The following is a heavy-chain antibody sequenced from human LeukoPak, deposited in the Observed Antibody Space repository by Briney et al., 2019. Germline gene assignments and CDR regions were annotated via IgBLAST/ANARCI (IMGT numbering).Heavy chain of an antibody. Sequence: GESLKISCKGSGYSFTSYWIGWVRQMPGKGLEWVGIIYPGDSDTRYSPSFQGQVTISANKSISTAYLQWSSLKASDTAMYYCARHLSSSGWYGVNWFDPWGQGTLVTVSS. CDR3: ARHLSSSGWYGVNWFDP. V-gene: IGHV5-51*01. D-gene: IGHD6-19*01. CDR2: IYPGDSDT. CDR1: GYSFTSYW. J-gene: IGHJ5*02.